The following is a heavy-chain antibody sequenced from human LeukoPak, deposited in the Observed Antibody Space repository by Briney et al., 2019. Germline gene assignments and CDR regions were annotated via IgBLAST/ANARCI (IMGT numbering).Heavy chain of an antibody. CDR1: GGSISSSSYY. CDR2: IYYSGNT. D-gene: IGHD2-21*01. V-gene: IGHV4-39*07. J-gene: IGHJ4*02. CDR3: AGGDYYYFDN. Sequence: SETLSLTCTVSGGSISSSSYYWGWIRQPPGKGLEWIGTIYYSGNTYYSPSLKSRVTISVDTSKNQFSLKLSSVTAADTAVYFCAGGDYYYFDNWGQGTLVTVSS.